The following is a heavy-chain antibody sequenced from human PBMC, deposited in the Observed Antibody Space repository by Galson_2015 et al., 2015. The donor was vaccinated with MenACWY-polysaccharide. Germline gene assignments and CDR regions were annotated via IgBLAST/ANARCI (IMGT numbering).Heavy chain of an antibody. D-gene: IGHD2-21*01. CDR3: ARIIARKYTFADS. V-gene: IGHV1-8*01. J-gene: IGHJ4*02. CDR1: GYKFTSYD. CDR2: MNSNSGNT. Sequence: SVKVSCKASGYKFTSYDINWMRQATGQGLEWMGWMNSNSGNTGYAQKFQGRVTMTSSSAMTTAYMELSSLRSEDTAVYYCARIIARKYTFADSWGQGTLVTVSS.